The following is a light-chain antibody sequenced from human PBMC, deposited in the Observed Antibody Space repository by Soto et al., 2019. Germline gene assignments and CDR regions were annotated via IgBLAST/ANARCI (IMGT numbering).Light chain of an antibody. CDR1: QGITSW. CDR3: QQTSSFPLT. V-gene: IGKV1-12*01. J-gene: IGKJ4*02. Sequence: DIQMTQSPPSVSASVGDIVTITCRASQGITSWLAWYQQKPGKDPKLLIYAADSLQSGVPSRFSGSGSRTDFTLTISRLQPEDFATSYCQQTSSFPLTCGGGTKVEIK. CDR2: AAD.